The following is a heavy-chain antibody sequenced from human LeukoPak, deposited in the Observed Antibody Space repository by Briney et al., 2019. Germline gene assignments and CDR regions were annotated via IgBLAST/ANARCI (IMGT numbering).Heavy chain of an antibody. Sequence: PSETLSLTCAVYGGSFSGYYWSWIRQPPGQGLEWIGGISQSGSTNYNPSLKSRVTISVDTSKNQFSLKLSSVTAADTAVYYCARHRQYCSGGSCNLQEYYNWFDPWGQGTLVTVSS. CDR2: ISQSGST. V-gene: IGHV4-34*01. J-gene: IGHJ5*02. CDR3: ARHRQYCSGGSCNLQEYYNWFDP. D-gene: IGHD2-15*01. CDR1: GGSFSGYY.